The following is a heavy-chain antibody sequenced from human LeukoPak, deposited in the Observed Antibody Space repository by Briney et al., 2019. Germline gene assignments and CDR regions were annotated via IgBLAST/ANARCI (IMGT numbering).Heavy chain of an antibody. CDR2: ISSSSSTI. CDR1: GFTFSSYS. J-gene: IGHJ6*03. V-gene: IGHV3-48*01. D-gene: IGHD4-11*01. Sequence: GSLRLSCAASGFTFSSYSMNWVRQAPGKGLEWVSYISSSSSTIYYADSVKGRFTISRDNAKNSLYLQMNSLRAEDTAVYYCARGLQRDYMDVWGKGTTVTVSS. CDR3: ARGLQRDYMDV.